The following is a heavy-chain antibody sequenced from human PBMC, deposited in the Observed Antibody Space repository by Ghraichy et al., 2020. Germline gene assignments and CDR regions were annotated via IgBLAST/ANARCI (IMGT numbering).Heavy chain of an antibody. CDR2: IIPFNGNT. CDR1: GYTFTSYG. CDR3: ARDQRGYSSGWYPTGTTRSFDY. J-gene: IGHJ4*02. Sequence: ASVKVSCKASGYTFTSYGISWVRQAPGQGLEWMGWIIPFNGNTNYAQKLQGRVTMTTDTSTSTAYMELRSLRSDDTAVYYCARDQRGYSSGWYPTGTTRSFDYWGQGTLVTVSS. D-gene: IGHD6-13*01. V-gene: IGHV1-18*01.